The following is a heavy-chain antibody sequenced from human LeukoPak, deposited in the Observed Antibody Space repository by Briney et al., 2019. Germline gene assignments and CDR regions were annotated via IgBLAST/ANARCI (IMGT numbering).Heavy chain of an antibody. Sequence: PGRSLRLSCAASGFTFSSYAIHWVRQAPGKGLEWVAVISYDGSNKYYADSVKGRFTISRDNSKNTLYLQMNSLRAEDTAVYYCARSYYYGSGSYYNEPDFDYWGQGTLVTVSS. CDR2: ISYDGSNK. CDR1: GFTFSSYA. D-gene: IGHD3-10*01. J-gene: IGHJ4*02. CDR3: ARSYYYGSGSYYNEPDFDY. V-gene: IGHV3-30-3*01.